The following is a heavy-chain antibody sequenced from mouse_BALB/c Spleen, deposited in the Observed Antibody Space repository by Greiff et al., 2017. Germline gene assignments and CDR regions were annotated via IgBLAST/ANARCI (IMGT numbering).Heavy chain of an antibody. CDR1: GFTFSSYV. J-gene: IGHJ4*01. CDR3: ASLIYY. CDR2: ISSGGSYT. V-gene: IGHV5-6*01. Sequence: EVQGVESGGDLVKPGGSLKLSCAASGFTFSSYVMSWVRQTPDKRLEWVATISSGGSYTYYPDSVKGRFTISRDNAKNTLYLQMSSLKSEDTAMYYCASLIYYWGQGTSVTVSS.